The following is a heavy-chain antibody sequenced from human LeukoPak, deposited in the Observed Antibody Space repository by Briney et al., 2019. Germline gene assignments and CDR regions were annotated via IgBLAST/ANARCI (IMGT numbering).Heavy chain of an antibody. V-gene: IGHV4-34*01. CDR1: GGSFSGYY. J-gene: IGHJ5*02. CDR2: INHSGST. Sequence: ASETLPLTCAVYGGSFSGYYWSWIRQPPGKGLEWIGEINHSGSTNYNPSLKSRVTISVDTSKNQFSLKLSSVTAADTAVYYCASRGGAAAGVYNWFDPWGQGTLVTVSS. D-gene: IGHD6-13*01. CDR3: ASRGGAAAGVYNWFDP.